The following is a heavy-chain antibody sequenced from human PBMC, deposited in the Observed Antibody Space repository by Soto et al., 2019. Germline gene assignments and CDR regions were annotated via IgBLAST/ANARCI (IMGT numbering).Heavy chain of an antibody. Sequence: QVQLVQSGAEVKKPGSSVKVSCKASGGTFSSYAISWVRQAPGQGLEWMGGIIPIFGTANYAQKFQGRVTITADESTSTAYMELSSLRSEDTAVYYCARAGDIVVVPAALNCYYGMDVWGQGTTVTVSS. CDR3: ARAGDIVVVPAALNCYYGMDV. D-gene: IGHD2-2*01. CDR1: GGTFSSYA. J-gene: IGHJ6*02. V-gene: IGHV1-69*01. CDR2: IIPIFGTA.